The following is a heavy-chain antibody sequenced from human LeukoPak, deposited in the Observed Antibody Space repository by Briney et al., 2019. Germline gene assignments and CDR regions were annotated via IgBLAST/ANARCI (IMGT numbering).Heavy chain of an antibody. V-gene: IGHV4-34*01. J-gene: IGHJ4*02. D-gene: IGHD6-19*01. CDR3: ARGLDVAVAGTYYFDS. CDR1: GGSFSGYY. Sequence: SETLSLTCAAYGGSFSGYYWSWIRRSPGKGLEWIGEINYSGSTNYNPTLKSRVTISVDRSKNQFSLKLTSVTAADTAVYYCARGLDVAVAGTYYFDSWGQGRLVTVSS. CDR2: INYSGST.